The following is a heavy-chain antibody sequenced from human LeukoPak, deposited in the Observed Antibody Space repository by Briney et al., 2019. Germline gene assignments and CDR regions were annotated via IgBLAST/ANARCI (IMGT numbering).Heavy chain of an antibody. V-gene: IGHV1-2*02. Sequence: ASVKVSCKASGYTFTGYYMHWVRQAPGQGLEWMGWINPNSGGTNYAQKFQGRVTMTRDTSISTAYMELNRLRSDDTAVYYCARGTGVAAALGAVNWFDPWGQGTLVTVSS. CDR2: INPNSGGT. J-gene: IGHJ5*02. CDR1: GYTFTGYY. CDR3: ARGTGVAAALGAVNWFDP. D-gene: IGHD6-13*01.